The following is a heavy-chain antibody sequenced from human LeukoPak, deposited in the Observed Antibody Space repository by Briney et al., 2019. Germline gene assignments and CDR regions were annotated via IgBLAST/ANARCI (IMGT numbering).Heavy chain of an antibody. CDR3: ARVPKSGIQLWFGYYFDY. Sequence: PETLSLTCAVYGGSFSGYYWSWIRQPPGKGLEWIGEINHSGSTNYNPSLKSRVTISVDTSKNQFSLKLSSVTAADTAVYYCARVPKSGIQLWFGYYFDYWGQGTLVTVSS. V-gene: IGHV4-34*01. D-gene: IGHD5-18*01. CDR1: GGSFSGYY. J-gene: IGHJ4*02. CDR2: INHSGST.